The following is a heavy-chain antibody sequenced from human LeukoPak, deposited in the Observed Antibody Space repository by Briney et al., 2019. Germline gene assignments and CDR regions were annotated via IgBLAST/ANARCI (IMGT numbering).Heavy chain of an antibody. J-gene: IGHJ4*02. CDR1: GGSISSGDYY. CDR2: IYYSGST. V-gene: IGHV4-30-4*08. Sequence: SQTLSLTCTVSGGSISSGDYYWSWIRQPPGKGLEWIGYIYYSGSTYYNPSLKSRVTISVDTSKNQFSLKLSSVTAADTAVYYCARAELAVAEFDYWGQGTLVTVSS. CDR3: ARAELAVAEFDY. D-gene: IGHD6-19*01.